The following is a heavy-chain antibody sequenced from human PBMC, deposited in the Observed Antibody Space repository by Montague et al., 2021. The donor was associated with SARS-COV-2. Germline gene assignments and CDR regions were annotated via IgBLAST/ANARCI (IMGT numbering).Heavy chain of an antibody. D-gene: IGHD1-1*01. CDR2: INYGGST. J-gene: IGHJ4*02. CDR3: ARGAPGY. CDR1: GGSFSDHH. V-gene: IGHV4-34*01. Sequence: SETLSLTCAVYGGSFSDHHWTWIRQSPGGGLGWIGQINYGGSTKYNPSLRSRVTISIDTSKNQFSLKLTSVTAADTAVYYCARGAPGYWGQGTLVTVSS.